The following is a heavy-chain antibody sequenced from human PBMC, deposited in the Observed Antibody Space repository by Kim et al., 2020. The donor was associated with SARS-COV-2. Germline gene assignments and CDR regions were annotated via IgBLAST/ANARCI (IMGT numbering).Heavy chain of an antibody. CDR1: GFTFSSYW. CDR3: ARDGGWLPDWYFDL. Sequence: GGSLRLSCAASGFTFSSYWMSWVRQAPGKGLEWVANIKQDGSEKYYVDSVKGRFTISRDNAKNSLYLQMNSLRAEDTAVYYCARDGGWLPDWYFDLWGRGTLVTVSS. J-gene: IGHJ2*01. CDR2: IKQDGSEK. V-gene: IGHV3-7*01. D-gene: IGHD5-18*01.